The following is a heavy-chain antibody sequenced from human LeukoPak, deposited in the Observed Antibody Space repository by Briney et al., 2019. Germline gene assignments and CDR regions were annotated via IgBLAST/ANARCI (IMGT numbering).Heavy chain of an antibody. V-gene: IGHV1-69*13. Sequence: SVKVSCKASGGTFSSYAISWVRQAPGQGLEWMGGIIPIFGTANYAQKFQGRVTITADESTSTAYMELSSLRSEDTAVYYCARKSAGDAPRSYYYYYYYMDVWGKGTTVTVSS. J-gene: IGHJ6*03. CDR3: ARKSAGDAPRSYYYYYYYMDV. CDR2: IIPIFGTA. D-gene: IGHD3-16*01. CDR1: GGTFSSYA.